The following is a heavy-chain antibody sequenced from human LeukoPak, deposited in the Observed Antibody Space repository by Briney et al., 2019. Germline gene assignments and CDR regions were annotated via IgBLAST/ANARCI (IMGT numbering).Heavy chain of an antibody. Sequence: SETLSLTCTVSGGSISSSSYYWGWIRQPPGKGLEWIGSIYYSGSTYYNPSLKSRVTISVDTAKNQFSLKLSSVTAADTAVYYCARDQRLWFPFDYWGQGTLVTVSS. CDR2: IYYSGST. D-gene: IGHD3-10*01. J-gene: IGHJ4*02. CDR3: ARDQRLWFPFDY. V-gene: IGHV4-39*07. CDR1: GGSISSSSYY.